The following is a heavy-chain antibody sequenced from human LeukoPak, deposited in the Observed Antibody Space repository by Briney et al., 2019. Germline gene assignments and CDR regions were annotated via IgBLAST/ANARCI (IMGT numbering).Heavy chain of an antibody. Sequence: ASVKVSCKASGYTFTNYNINWVRQATGQGLEWMAWINPDSANTGYAQKFQDRVTLSRNTSISTVYMELSSLRSEDTAVYYCASGAPYYYYYYMDVWGKGTTVTVSS. CDR3: ASGAPYYYYYYMDV. J-gene: IGHJ6*03. V-gene: IGHV1-8*01. CDR1: GYTFTNYN. CDR2: INPDSANT.